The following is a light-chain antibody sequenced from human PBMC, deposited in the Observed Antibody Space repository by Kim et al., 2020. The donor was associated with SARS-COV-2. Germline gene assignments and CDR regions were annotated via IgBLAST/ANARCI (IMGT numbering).Light chain of an antibody. CDR2: GAS. Sequence: SPGERAALSCRASQSVSSNLAWYQQKPGQAPRLLIYGASTRATGIPARFSGSGSGTEFTLTISSLQSEDFAVYYCQRYNNWPPLTFGGGTKVDIK. J-gene: IGKJ4*01. CDR1: QSVSSN. CDR3: QRYNNWPPLT. V-gene: IGKV3-15*01.